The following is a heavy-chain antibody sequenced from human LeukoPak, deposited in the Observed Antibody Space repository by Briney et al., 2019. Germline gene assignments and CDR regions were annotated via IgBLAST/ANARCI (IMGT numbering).Heavy chain of an antibody. V-gene: IGHV3-30*04. D-gene: IGHD3-10*01. CDR1: GFTFSSYA. J-gene: IGHJ4*02. CDR3: AREKFGSGSYYRIYDY. CDR2: ISYDGSNK. Sequence: GGSLRLSCAASGFTFSSYAMHWVRQAPGKGLEWVAVISYDGSNKYYADSVKGRFTISRDNSKNTLYLQMNSLRAEDTAVYYCAREKFGSGSYYRIYDYWGQGTLVTVSS.